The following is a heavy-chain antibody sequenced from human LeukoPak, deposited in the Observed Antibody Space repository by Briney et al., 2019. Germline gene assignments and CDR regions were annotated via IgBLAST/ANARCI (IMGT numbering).Heavy chain of an antibody. V-gene: IGHV3-21*04. Sequence: GGSLRLSCAASGFTFNKYTMNWVRQAPGKGLEWVSSISTSSSYIYYADSVKGRFTISRDNAKNSLYLQTNSLRSDDTAVYYCARCIMITFGGVIDHNWFDPWGQGTLVTVSS. D-gene: IGHD3-16*02. CDR3: ARCIMITFGGVIDHNWFDP. CDR2: ISTSSSYI. J-gene: IGHJ5*02. CDR1: GFTFNKYT.